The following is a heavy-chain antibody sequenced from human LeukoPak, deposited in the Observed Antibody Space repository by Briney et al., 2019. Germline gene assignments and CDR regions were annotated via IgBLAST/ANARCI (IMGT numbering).Heavy chain of an antibody. CDR1: GGTFSSYA. J-gene: IGHJ4*02. Sequence: SVKVSCKASGGTFSSYAISWLRQAPGQGLEWMGGIIPIFGTANDAQKFQGRVTITADESTSTAYMELSSLRSEDTAVYYCARRIHMVRGAALDYWGQGTLVTVSS. CDR3: ARRIHMVRGAALDY. V-gene: IGHV1-69*13. CDR2: IIPIFGTA. D-gene: IGHD3-10*01.